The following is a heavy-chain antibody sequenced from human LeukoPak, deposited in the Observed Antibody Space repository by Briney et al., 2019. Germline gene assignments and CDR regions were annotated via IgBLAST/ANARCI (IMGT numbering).Heavy chain of an antibody. Sequence: PSETLSLTCTVSGGSIGNYCWNWIRQPPGKGLEWIGNIYYIGSTNYNPSLKSRVTISVNTSKNQFSLRLSSVTAADTAEYYCARNYGSGSCFDYWGQGTLVTVSS. J-gene: IGHJ4*02. V-gene: IGHV4-59*01. CDR3: ARNYGSGSCFDY. CDR1: GGSIGNYC. D-gene: IGHD3-10*01. CDR2: IYYIGST.